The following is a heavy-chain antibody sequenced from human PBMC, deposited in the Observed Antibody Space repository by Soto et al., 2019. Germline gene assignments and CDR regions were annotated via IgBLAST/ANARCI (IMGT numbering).Heavy chain of an antibody. D-gene: IGHD4-17*01. J-gene: IGHJ4*02. V-gene: IGHV3-9*01. CDR1: GFTFGDYA. CDR2: IGWNSGSI. CDR3: AKDRFTYRSVTFSYYFDY. Sequence: EVQLVESGGGLVQPGRSLRLSCAASGFTFGDYAIHWVRQAPGKGLEWVSGIGWNSGSIAYADSVKGRFTISRDNAKSSLYLLISSLRPEDTAFYYCAKDRFTYRSVTFSYYFDYWGQGTLVTVSS.